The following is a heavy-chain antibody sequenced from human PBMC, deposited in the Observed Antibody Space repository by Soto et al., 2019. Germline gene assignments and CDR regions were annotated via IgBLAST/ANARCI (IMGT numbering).Heavy chain of an antibody. CDR2: IDNSGTIK. Sequence: GGSLRLSCAASGFTFSDYYMTWIRQAPGKGLEWVSYIDNSGTIKYYAESVKGRFSISRDNTKNSLPLQMNSLGAEDTAIYYCARIEGDCSGGSCYSGGFDYGGQGALVTVSS. J-gene: IGHJ4*02. D-gene: IGHD2-15*01. CDR3: ARIEGDCSGGSCYSGGFDY. CDR1: GFTFSDYY. V-gene: IGHV3-11*01.